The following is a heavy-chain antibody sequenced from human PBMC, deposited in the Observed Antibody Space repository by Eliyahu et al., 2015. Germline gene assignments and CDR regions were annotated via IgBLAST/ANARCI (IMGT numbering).Heavy chain of an antibody. V-gene: IGHV3-11*05. J-gene: IGHJ6*02. CDR2: IHAEXNYA. Sequence: QIQLGESGGGLVRPGGSLRLSXXASGFIFSXYXMAWIRQSPEKGLEXVAYIHAEXNYAYYADSMKGRFTISRDNAGNSLXLRLNSLRAEDAAVYYCARISYDVWDALDAWGQGTTVTVSS. D-gene: IGHD3-16*01. CDR3: ARISYDVWDALDA. CDR1: GFIFSXYX.